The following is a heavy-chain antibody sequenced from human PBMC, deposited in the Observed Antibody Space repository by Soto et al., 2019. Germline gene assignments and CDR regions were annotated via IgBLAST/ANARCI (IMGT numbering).Heavy chain of an antibody. CDR2: IIPILGIA. V-gene: IGHV1-69*02. Sequence: SVKVSCKASGGTFSSYTISWVRQAPGQGLEWMGRIIPILGIANYAQKFQGRVTITADKSTSTAYMELSSLRSEDTAVYYCARGWRGYDSHYYYYGMDVWGQGTTVTVSS. D-gene: IGHD5-12*01. CDR3: ARGWRGYDSHYYYYGMDV. J-gene: IGHJ6*02. CDR1: GGTFSSYT.